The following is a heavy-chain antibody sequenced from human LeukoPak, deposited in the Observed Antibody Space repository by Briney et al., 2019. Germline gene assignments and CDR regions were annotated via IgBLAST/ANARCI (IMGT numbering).Heavy chain of an antibody. CDR2: IYNSEST. J-gene: IGHJ5*02. CDR1: GGSINGYY. CDR3: ARDRSSSYTRDWFDP. D-gene: IGHD6-13*01. Sequence: KPSETLSLTCTVSGGSINGYYWSWIRQPAGKGLEWIGRIYNSESTNYNPSLKSRVTMSIDRSKSQFSLKLNSVTAADTAVYYCARDRSSSYTRDWFDPWGQGALVTVSS. V-gene: IGHV4-4*07.